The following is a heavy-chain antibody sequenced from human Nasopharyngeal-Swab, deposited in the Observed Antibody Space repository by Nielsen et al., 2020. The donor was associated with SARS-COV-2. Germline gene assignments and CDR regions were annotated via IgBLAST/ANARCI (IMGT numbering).Heavy chain of an antibody. CDR2: IYHSGST. CDR3: ARGPSYGGFDF. D-gene: IGHD4-23*01. V-gene: IGHV4-30-2*01. Sequence: RQAPGKGLEWIGHIYHSGSTYYNPSLKSRVTISLDMSKDQFSLKVTSVTAADTAVYYCARGPSYGGFDFWGQGTLVTVSS. J-gene: IGHJ4*02.